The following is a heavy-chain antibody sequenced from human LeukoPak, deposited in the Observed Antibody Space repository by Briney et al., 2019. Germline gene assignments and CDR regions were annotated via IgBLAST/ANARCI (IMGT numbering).Heavy chain of an antibody. CDR2: INHSGST. Sequence: SETLSLTCAVYGGSFSGYYWSWIRQPPGKGLEWIGEINHSGSTNYNPSLKSRVTISVDTSKNQFSLKLSSVTAADTAVYYCARVEYSSNWYFDLWGRGTLVTVSS. CDR3: ARVEYSSNWYFDL. J-gene: IGHJ2*01. V-gene: IGHV4-34*01. CDR1: GGSFSGYY. D-gene: IGHD6-6*01.